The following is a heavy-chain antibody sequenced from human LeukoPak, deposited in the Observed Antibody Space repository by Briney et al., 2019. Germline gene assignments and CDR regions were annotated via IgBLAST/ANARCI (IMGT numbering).Heavy chain of an antibody. V-gene: IGHV3-21*01. J-gene: IGHJ6*02. CDR2: ISSSTYI. Sequence: GGSLRLSCAASGFTFSSYNMNWVRQAPGKGLEWVSFISSSTYIYNADSVKGRFTISRDNAKNSLYLQMNSLRVEDTAVYYCARVLLWFGEALDYGMDVWGQGTTVTVSS. D-gene: IGHD3-10*01. CDR3: ARVLLWFGEALDYGMDV. CDR1: GFTFSSYN.